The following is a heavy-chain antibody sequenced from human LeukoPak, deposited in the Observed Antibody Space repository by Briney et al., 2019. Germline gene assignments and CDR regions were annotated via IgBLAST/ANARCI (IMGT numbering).Heavy chain of an antibody. J-gene: IGHJ4*02. Sequence: ASVEVSCKASGYTFNGYYMHSVRQAPGQGLEWMGWINPNSGDTKYAQKFQGRVTMTRDTSISTAYMELRRLRFDDTAVYYCVRDPSYSSGSGYWGQGTLVTVSS. CDR3: VRDPSYSSGSGY. D-gene: IGHD6-19*01. CDR1: GYTFNGYY. CDR2: INPNSGDT. V-gene: IGHV1-2*02.